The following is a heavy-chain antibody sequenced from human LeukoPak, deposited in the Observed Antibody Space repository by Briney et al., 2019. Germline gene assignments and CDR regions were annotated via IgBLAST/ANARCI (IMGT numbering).Heavy chain of an antibody. CDR1: GITFSSYW. D-gene: IGHD3-10*01. Sequence: PGGSLRLSCAASGITFSSYWMSWVRQAPGKGLEWVANIKEDGSEKYYVDSVKGRFTISRDNAKNSLYLQMNSLRAEDTAVYYCAREYYYGSGSLDIYYWGQGTLVTVSS. J-gene: IGHJ4*02. CDR2: IKEDGSEK. V-gene: IGHV3-7*01. CDR3: AREYYYGSGSLDIYY.